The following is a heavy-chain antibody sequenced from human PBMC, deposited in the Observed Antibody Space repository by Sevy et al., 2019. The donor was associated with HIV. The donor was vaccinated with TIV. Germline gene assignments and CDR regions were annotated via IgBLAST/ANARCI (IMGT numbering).Heavy chain of an antibody. CDR1: GGTFSSYA. CDR3: ARDGGAFRQLWLKAFDY. CDR2: IIPIFGTA. J-gene: IGHJ4*02. V-gene: IGHV1-69*13. Sequence: ASVKVSCKASGGTFSSYAISWVRQAPGQGLEWMGGIIPIFGTANYAQKFQGRVTITADESTSTAYMELNSLRAEDTAVYYCARDGGAFRQLWLKAFDYWGQGTLVTVSS. D-gene: IGHD5-18*01.